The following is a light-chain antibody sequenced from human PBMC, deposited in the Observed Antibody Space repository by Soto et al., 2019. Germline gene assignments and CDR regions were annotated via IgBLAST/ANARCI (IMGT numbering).Light chain of an antibody. CDR2: AAS. CDR1: QGIGNW. V-gene: IGKV1D-16*01. J-gene: IGKJ4*01. Sequence: DIQMTQSPSSLSAAVGDRITITCRASQGIGNWVAWYQQKSGKAPKSLIYAASNLQSVVPSRFSGTRSGTNFTLSINSLQPEDFASYYCQQYDSDPLTFGGGTKVDMK. CDR3: QQYDSDPLT.